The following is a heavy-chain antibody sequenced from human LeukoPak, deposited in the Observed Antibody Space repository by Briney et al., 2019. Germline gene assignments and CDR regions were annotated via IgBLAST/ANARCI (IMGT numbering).Heavy chain of an antibody. J-gene: IGHJ4*02. CDR2: ISYDGSNK. Sequence: PGGSLRLSCAASGFTFSSYAMHWVRQAPGKGLEWVAVISYDGSNKYYADSVKGRFTISRDNSKNTLYLQMNSLRAEDTAVYYCARGANRASTYYYDSSGYYSQATFDYWGQGTLVTVSS. CDR1: GFTFSSYA. D-gene: IGHD3-22*01. V-gene: IGHV3-30-3*01. CDR3: ARGANRASTYYYDSSGYYSQATFDY.